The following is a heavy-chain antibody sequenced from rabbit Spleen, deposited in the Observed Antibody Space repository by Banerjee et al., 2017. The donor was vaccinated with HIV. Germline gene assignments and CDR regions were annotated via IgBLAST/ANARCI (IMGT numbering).Heavy chain of an antibody. CDR1: GFPFSISYY. Sequence: QSLEESGGDLVKPGASLTLTCTASGFPFSISYYMCWVRQAPGKGLEWIACIYVGSSGSTYYASWAKGRFTISKTSSTTVTLQMTSLTAADTATYFCAREYGGYGYAIDLWGPGTLVTVS. CDR3: AREYGGYGYAIDL. J-gene: IGHJ6*01. CDR2: IYVGSSGST. V-gene: IGHV1S40*01. D-gene: IGHD6-1*01.